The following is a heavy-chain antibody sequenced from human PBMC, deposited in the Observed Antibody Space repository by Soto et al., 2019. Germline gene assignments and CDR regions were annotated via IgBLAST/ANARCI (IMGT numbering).Heavy chain of an antibody. CDR1: GGALSGYY. V-gene: IGHV4-34*01. D-gene: IGHD6-6*01. CDR2: INHGGST. Sequence: QVQLQQWGAGLLKPSETLSLSCAVYGGALSGYYWSWIRQPPGKGLEWIGQINHGGSTNYNPSLKSRVTISVDLSKNHFSLILTSVTAADTAVYFCARRPDGFDIWGPGTMVIVSS. CDR3: ARRPDGFDI. J-gene: IGHJ3*02.